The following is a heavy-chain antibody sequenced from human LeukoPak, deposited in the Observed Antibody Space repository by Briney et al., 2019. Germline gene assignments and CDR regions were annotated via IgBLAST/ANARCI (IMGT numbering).Heavy chain of an antibody. CDR1: GYTFTNYW. V-gene: IGHV5-10-1*01. Sequence: GESLKISCKGSGYTFTNYWINWVRQMPGKGLEWMGRIHPSDSYTNYSPSFQGHVTISSDKSISTAYLQWSSLKASDTAMYYCARDDARGALGGKDYWGQGILVTVSS. J-gene: IGHJ4*02. CDR3: ARDDARGALGGKDY. D-gene: IGHD3-16*01. CDR2: IHPSDSYT.